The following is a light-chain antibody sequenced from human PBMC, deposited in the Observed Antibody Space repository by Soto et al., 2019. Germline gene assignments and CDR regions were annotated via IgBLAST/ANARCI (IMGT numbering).Light chain of an antibody. CDR3: QQRGYWPS. J-gene: IGKJ4*01. Sequence: EIVLTQSPATLSLSPGERATLSCRASQSVSSYLAWYQQKPGQAPRLLIYDASNRATGIPARFSGSGSGTDFTLSISSLEPEDFAVYYCQQRGYWPSFGGGTKVEIK. CDR1: QSVSSY. V-gene: IGKV3-11*01. CDR2: DAS.